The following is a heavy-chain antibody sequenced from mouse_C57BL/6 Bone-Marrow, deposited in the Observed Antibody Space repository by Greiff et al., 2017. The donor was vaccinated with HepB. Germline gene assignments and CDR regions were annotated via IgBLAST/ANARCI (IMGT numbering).Heavy chain of an antibody. CDR3: ARSGYDYDGYAMDY. D-gene: IGHD2-4*01. Sequence: QVQLQQSGAELARPGASVKLSCKASGYTFTSYGISWVKQRTGQGLEWIGEIYPRSGNTYYNEKFKGKATLTADKSSSTAYMELRSLTSEDSAVSFWARSGYDYDGYAMDYWGQGTSVTVSS. CDR2: IYPRSGNT. J-gene: IGHJ4*01. V-gene: IGHV1-81*01. CDR1: GYTFTSYG.